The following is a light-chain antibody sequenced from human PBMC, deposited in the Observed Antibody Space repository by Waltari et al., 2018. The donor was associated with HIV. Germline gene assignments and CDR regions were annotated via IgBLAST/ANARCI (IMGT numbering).Light chain of an antibody. V-gene: IGLV9-49*01. CDR1: SGYRNYK. CDR3: GADHGSGSNFRWV. Sequence: QPVLTQPPSASASLGASVTLTCTLSSGYRNYKVAWYKQRPGTGPRFVMRVGTGGIVGSKGDGIPDRFSVLGSGLNRYLTIKNIQEEDESDYHCGADHGSGSNFRWVFGGGTKLTVL. J-gene: IGLJ3*02. CDR2: VGTGGIVG.